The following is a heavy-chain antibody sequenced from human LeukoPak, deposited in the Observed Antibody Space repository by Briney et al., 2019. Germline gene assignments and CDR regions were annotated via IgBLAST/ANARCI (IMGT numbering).Heavy chain of an antibody. V-gene: IGHV4-59*01. Sequence: SETLSLTCTVSGDSISTYLWSWIRQPPGKGLEWIGYISYSGSTNYKPSLKSRVTISVDTSKNQFSLKLSSVIAADTAVYYCARTQMGYFFDYWGQGTLVTVSS. D-gene: IGHD5-24*01. CDR2: ISYSGST. CDR1: GDSISTYL. CDR3: ARTQMGYFFDY. J-gene: IGHJ4*02.